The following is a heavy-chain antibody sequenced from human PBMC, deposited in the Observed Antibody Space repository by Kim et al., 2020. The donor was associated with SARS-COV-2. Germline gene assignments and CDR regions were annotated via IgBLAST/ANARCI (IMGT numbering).Heavy chain of an antibody. CDR3: ARIGYSSSSFDY. J-gene: IGHJ4*02. D-gene: IGHD6-6*01. V-gene: IGHV3-48*02. Sequence: YLEDHVKGRVTLSRDKAKNSLSLQMNSLRDDDTAVYHCARIGYSSSSFDYWGQGTLVTVTS.